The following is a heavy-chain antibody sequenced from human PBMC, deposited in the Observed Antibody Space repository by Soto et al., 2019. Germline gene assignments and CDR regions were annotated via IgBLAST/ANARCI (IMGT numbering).Heavy chain of an antibody. Sequence: ASVKVYCKASGYTFTGYYMHWVRQAPGQGLEWMGWINPNSGGTNYAQKFQGWVTMTRDTSISTAYMELSRLRSDDTAVYYCASSSSVYRDAFDIWGQGTMVTVSS. V-gene: IGHV1-2*04. CDR3: ASSSSVYRDAFDI. J-gene: IGHJ3*02. CDR1: GYTFTGYY. D-gene: IGHD6-6*01. CDR2: INPNSGGT.